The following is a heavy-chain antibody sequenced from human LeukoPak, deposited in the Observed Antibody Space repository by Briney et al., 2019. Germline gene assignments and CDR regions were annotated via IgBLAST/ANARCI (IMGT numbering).Heavy chain of an antibody. V-gene: IGHV3-30*18. Sequence: PGRSLRLSCAASGFTFSSYGMHWVRQAPVKGLEWVAVISYDGSNKYYADSVKGRFTISRDNSKNTLYLQMNSLRAEDTAVYYCAKDVREYGDYVFDYWGQGTLVTVSS. CDR2: ISYDGSNK. J-gene: IGHJ4*02. CDR3: AKDVREYGDYVFDY. CDR1: GFTFSSYG. D-gene: IGHD4-17*01.